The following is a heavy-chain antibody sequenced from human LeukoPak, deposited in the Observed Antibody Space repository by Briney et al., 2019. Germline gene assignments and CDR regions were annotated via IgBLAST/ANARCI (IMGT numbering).Heavy chain of an antibody. V-gene: IGHV3-30-3*01. CDR1: GFTFNSYA. CDR3: ARENWAFDY. Sequence: GGSLRLSCAASGFTFNSYAMHWVRQAPGKGLEWVAVISYDGSNKYYADSVKGRFTISRDNSKNTLYLQMNSLRAEDTAVYYCARENWAFDYWGQGTLVTVSS. CDR2: ISYDGSNK. J-gene: IGHJ4*02. D-gene: IGHD7-27*01.